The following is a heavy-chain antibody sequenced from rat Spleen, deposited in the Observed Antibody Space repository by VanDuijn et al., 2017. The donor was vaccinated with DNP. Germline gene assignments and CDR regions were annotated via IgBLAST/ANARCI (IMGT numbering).Heavy chain of an antibody. J-gene: IGHJ2*01. CDR3: ARHSGGY. CDR2: IIYNGSGT. V-gene: IGHV5-7*01. Sequence: EVQLVDSGGGLVQPGRSLKLSCAASGFTFSDYNMAWVRQAPKKGLEWVATIIYNGSGTYYGDSVKGRFTISRDNAKSTLCLQMDSLRSEDTATYYCARHSGGYWGQGVMVTVSS. CDR1: GFTFSDYN.